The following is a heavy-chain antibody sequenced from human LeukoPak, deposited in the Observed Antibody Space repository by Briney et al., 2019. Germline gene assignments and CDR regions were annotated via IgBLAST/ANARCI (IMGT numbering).Heavy chain of an antibody. J-gene: IGHJ6*02. Sequence: GGSLRLSCAASGFTVSSSYISWVRQAPGKGLEWVSAIYSGGTTYYADSVRGRFTISRDNSKNTLYLQMNSLRAEDTAVYYCAKNSYYYYYYGMDVWGQGTTVTVSS. CDR3: AKNSYYYYYYGMDV. CDR1: GFTVSSSY. V-gene: IGHV3-53*01. CDR2: IYSGGTT. D-gene: IGHD2/OR15-2a*01.